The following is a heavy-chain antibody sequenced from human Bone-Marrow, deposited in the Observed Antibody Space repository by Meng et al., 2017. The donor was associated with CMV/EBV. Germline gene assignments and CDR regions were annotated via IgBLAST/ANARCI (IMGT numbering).Heavy chain of an antibody. CDR1: GFTFSSYG. Sequence: GEYLKISCAASGFTFSSYGMHWVRQAPGKGLEWVAVIWYDGSNKYYADSVKGRFTISRDNSKNTLYLQMNSLRAEDTAVYYCARIYCGGDCYPPDPWFDPWGQGTLVTVSS. J-gene: IGHJ5*02. D-gene: IGHD2-21*01. V-gene: IGHV3-33*01. CDR3: ARIYCGGDCYPPDPWFDP. CDR2: IWYDGSNK.